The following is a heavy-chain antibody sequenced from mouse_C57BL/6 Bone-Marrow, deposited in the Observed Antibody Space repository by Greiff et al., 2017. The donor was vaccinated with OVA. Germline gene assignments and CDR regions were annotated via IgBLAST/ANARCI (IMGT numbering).Heavy chain of an antibody. CDR1: GYTFTDYN. J-gene: IGHJ2*01. CDR2: INPNNGGT. D-gene: IGHD2-3*01. CDR3: AKPRSTIYDGYYFDY. Sequence: EVKLEESGPELVKPGASVKIPCKASGYTFTDYNMDWVKQSHGKSLEWIGDINPNNGGTIYNQKFKGKATLTVDKSSSTAYMELRSLTYEDSAVYYCAKPRSTIYDGYYFDYWGQGTTLTVSS. V-gene: IGHV1-18*01.